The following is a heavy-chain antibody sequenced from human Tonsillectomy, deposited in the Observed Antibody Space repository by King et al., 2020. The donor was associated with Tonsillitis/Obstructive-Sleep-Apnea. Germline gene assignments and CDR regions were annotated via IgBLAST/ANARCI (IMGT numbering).Heavy chain of an antibody. V-gene: IGHV3-7*01. CDR1: GFTFSSYW. CDR2: IKQDGSEK. D-gene: IGHD2-2*01. J-gene: IGHJ5*02. Sequence: VQLVESGGGLVQPGGSLRLSCAASGFTFSSYWMSWVRQAPGKGLEWVANIKQDGSEKYYVDSVKGRFTISRDNAKNSLYLQMNSLRAEGTAVYYCAGEGGGGGGFIVVVPAARSYNWFDPWGQGTLVTVSS. CDR3: AGEGGGGGGFIVVVPAARSYNWFDP.